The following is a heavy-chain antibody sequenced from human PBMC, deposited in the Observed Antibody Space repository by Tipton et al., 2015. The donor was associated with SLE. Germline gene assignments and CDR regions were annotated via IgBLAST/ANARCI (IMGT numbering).Heavy chain of an antibody. D-gene: IGHD6-6*01. J-gene: IGHJ2*01. CDR3: AKGWAKHSSSSGCVHV. Sequence: QLVQSGAEVKKPGASVKVSCKTSGDSFTHYDVNWVRQATGQGLEWVGWINPNVGYAGYAQKFQGRVTITGDTSIATVYMELRSLRAEDAAVYYRAKGWAKHSSSSGCVHVGGRGTLVSVAS. CDR1: GDSFTHYD. V-gene: IGHV1-8*01. CDR2: INPNVGYA.